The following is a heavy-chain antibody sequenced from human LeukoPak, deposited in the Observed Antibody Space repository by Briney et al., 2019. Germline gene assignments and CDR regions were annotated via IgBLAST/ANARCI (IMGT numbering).Heavy chain of an antibody. J-gene: IGHJ4*02. CDR3: ARGVAGYSSSRYS. CDR1: GGSFSGYY. CDR2: INHSGST. Sequence: SETLSLTCAVYGGSFSGYYWSWIRQPPGKGLEWIGEINHSGSTNYNPSLKSRVTISVDTSKNQFSLKLSSVTAADTAVYYCARGVAGYSSSRYSWGQGTLVTVSS. D-gene: IGHD6-13*01. V-gene: IGHV4-34*01.